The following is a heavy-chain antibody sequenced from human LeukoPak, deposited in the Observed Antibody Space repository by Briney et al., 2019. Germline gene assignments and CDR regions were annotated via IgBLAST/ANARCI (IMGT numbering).Heavy chain of an antibody. CDR2: FKSKSDGGTT. Sequence: PGGSLRLSCAGSGFTFVEAWMNWVRQAPGKGLEWVGRFKSKSDGGTTDYAAPVKGRFTISRDDSKKTLFLQMNSLKTEDTGMYYCTTDPFLPTDYWGQGTLVTVSS. J-gene: IGHJ4*02. V-gene: IGHV3-15*01. CDR3: TTDPFLPTDY. CDR1: GFTFVEAW.